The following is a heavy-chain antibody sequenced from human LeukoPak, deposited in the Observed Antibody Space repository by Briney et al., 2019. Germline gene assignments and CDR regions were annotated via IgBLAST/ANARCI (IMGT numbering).Heavy chain of an antibody. D-gene: IGHD6-19*01. CDR1: GGSIRRAGYY. CDR2: IYHSWST. CDR3: ARGTSSGWDHYFEP. Sequence: KSSETLSLTCTVSGGSIRRAGYYWVWIRQSPATGREWIVSIYHSWSTYYNPSLQSRFTKSVHTSKHQFSLNLSSVPAAAPAVYFCARGTSSGWDHYFEPWGQGIQGAVSP. J-gene: IGHJ4*02. V-gene: IGHV4-39*07.